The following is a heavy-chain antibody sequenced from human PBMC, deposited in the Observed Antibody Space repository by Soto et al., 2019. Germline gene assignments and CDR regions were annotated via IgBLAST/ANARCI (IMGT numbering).Heavy chain of an antibody. CDR3: ARIGIPAPGGGYDWYFDL. D-gene: IGHD6-13*01. CDR1: GGSISSGGYY. J-gene: IGHJ2*01. CDR2: IYYSGNT. Sequence: QVQLQESGPGLVKPSQTLSLTCTVSGGSISSGGYYWNWVRQHPGKGLEWIGYIYYSGNTYYNPSLKSRVTMSVDTSKNQFSLRLNSVTAADTAVYYCARIGIPAPGGGYDWYFDLWGRGTLVTVSS. V-gene: IGHV4-31*03.